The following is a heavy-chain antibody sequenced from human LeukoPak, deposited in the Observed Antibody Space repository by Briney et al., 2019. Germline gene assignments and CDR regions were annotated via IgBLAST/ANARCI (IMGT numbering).Heavy chain of an antibody. CDR2: IYYSGSP. V-gene: IGHV4-39*01. CDR3: ARQLAAAGHFDY. J-gene: IGHJ4*02. Sequence: PSETLSLTCTVSGGSISSSIYYWGWIRQTPGKGLEWIGRIYYSGSPYYNPSLKSRVTISVDTSKNQFSLKLSSVTAADTAVYYCARQLAAAGHFDYWGQGTLVTVSS. D-gene: IGHD6-13*01. CDR1: GGSISSSIYY.